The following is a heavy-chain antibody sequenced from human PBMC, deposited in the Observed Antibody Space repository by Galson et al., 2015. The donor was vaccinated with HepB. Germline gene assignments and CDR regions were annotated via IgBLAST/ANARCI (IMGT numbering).Heavy chain of an antibody. V-gene: IGHV1-18*01. D-gene: IGHD4-11*01. CDR1: GYTFNNHF. CDR3: ARGAMTNHFLDL. J-gene: IGHJ5*02. CDR2: VSPYNGDT. Sequence: SVKVSCKASGYTFNNHFIIWVRQAPGQGLECMGWVSPYNGDTNYVQKFQHGVTMTTDTSTTTAYMELRSLRSDDTAVYYCARGAMTNHFLDLWGQGTLVTVSS.